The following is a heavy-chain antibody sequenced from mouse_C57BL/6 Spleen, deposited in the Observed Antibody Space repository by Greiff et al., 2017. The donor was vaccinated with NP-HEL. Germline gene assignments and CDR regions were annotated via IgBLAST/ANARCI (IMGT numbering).Heavy chain of an antibody. Sequence: VQLQQSGPELVKPGASVKISCKASGYAFSSSWMNWVKQRPGKGLEWIGRICPGDGDSNYNGKFKSKATLTADKSSSTAYMQLSSLTSEDSAVYFCARSKEYYAMDYWGQGTSVTVSS. CDR2: ICPGDGDS. V-gene: IGHV1-82*01. CDR3: ARSKEYYAMDY. J-gene: IGHJ4*01. CDR1: GYAFSSSW.